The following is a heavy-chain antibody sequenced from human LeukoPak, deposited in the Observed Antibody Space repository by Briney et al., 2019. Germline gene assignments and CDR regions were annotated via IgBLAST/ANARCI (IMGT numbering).Heavy chain of an antibody. CDR3: AKSGAAVALYYFDS. CDR1: GFIFSSYD. D-gene: IGHD6-19*01. Sequence: GGSLRLSCAASGFIFSSYDMSWVRQAPGKGREWVSTISRRGQTTYYADSVKGRFTISRDNSKNTLNLQMNSLRAEDTAVYYCAKSGAAVALYYFDSWGQGTLVTVSS. CDR2: ISRRGQTT. J-gene: IGHJ4*02. V-gene: IGHV3-23*01.